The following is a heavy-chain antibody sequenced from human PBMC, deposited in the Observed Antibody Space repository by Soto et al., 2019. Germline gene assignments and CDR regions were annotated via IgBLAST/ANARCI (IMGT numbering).Heavy chain of an antibody. Sequence: PWGSLRLSCAASGFTFSSYGMHLFRQSPGKWLEWVAVIWYDGSNKYYADSVKGRFTISRDNSKNTLYLQMNSLRAEDTAVYYCARDDYSNYGTPSYYGMDVWGQGTTVTVS. J-gene: IGHJ6*02. CDR3: ARDDYSNYGTPSYYGMDV. CDR1: GFTFSSYG. CDR2: IWYDGSNK. D-gene: IGHD4-4*01. V-gene: IGHV3-33*01.